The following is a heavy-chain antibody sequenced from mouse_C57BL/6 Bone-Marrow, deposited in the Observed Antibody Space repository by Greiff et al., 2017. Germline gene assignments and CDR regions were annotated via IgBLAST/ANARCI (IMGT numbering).Heavy chain of an antibody. J-gene: IGHJ4*01. V-gene: IGHV1-50*01. D-gene: IGHD2-3*01. CDR3: AYECEKGGHYYAMDY. Sequence: VQLQQPGAELVKPGASVTLSCKASGYTFTSYWMQWVKQRPGQGLEWIGEIDPCDSSTNYNQKFKGKATLTVDTSSRTAYMQLSSLTSEDSAVYYCAYECEKGGHYYAMDYWGQGTSGTVSS. CDR2: IDPCDSST. CDR1: GYTFTSYW.